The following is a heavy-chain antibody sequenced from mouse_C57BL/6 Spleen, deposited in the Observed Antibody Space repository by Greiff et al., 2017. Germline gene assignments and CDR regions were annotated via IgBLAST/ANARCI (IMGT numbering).Heavy chain of an antibody. CDR1: GYTFTSYW. CDR2: IDPSDSET. J-gene: IGHJ3*01. CDR3: ARWGLQRPVEAWFAY. V-gene: IGHV1-52*01. D-gene: IGHD1-2*01. Sequence: QVQLQQPGAELVRPGSSVKLSCKASGYTFTSYWMHWVKQRPIQGLEWIGNIDPSDSETHYNQKFKDKATLTVDKSSSTAYMQLSSLTSEDSAVYYCARWGLQRPVEAWFAYWGQGTLVTVSA.